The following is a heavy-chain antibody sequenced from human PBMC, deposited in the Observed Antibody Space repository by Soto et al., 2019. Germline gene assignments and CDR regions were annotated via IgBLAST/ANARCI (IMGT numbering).Heavy chain of an antibody. J-gene: IGHJ6*04. CDR3: AKDSTYYEVWSGLSPYYGMDV. D-gene: IGHD3-3*01. Sequence: GSLRLSCAASGFSFSSYAMSWVRQAPGKGLEWVSAISGSGGSTYYADSAEGRFTISRDNSKSTLYLQMNSLRAEDTAVYFCAKDSTYYEVWSGLSPYYGMDVWGKGTTVTVSS. CDR1: GFSFSSYA. CDR2: ISGSGGST. V-gene: IGHV3-23*01.